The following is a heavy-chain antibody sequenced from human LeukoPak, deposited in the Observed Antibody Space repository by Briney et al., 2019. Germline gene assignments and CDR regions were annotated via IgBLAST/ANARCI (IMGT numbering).Heavy chain of an antibody. J-gene: IGHJ4*02. D-gene: IGHD1-26*01. CDR1: GFIFSSYE. V-gene: IGHV3-48*03. CDR3: AGGPQYGGSFSY. Sequence: GGSLRLSCVTSGFIFSSYEMAWVRQAPGMGLEFVSYISDSGSPIKYGDAVKGRFTISRDNSKNSVYLQMNSLRADDTALYFCAGGPQYGGSFSYWGQGTLVTVSS. CDR2: ISDSGSPI.